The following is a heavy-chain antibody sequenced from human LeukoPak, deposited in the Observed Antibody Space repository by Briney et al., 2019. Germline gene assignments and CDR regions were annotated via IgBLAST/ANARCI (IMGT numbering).Heavy chain of an antibody. D-gene: IGHD1-1*01. CDR2: ISWDSGSS. J-gene: IGHJ3*02. CDR3: VKDLRLDLHLDTFHI. CDR1: GFNLDDYA. Sequence: GGSLRLSCAASGFNLDDYAMHWVRQAPGRGLEWVSSISWDSGSSVYLDSVKGRFTISRDNAKNSLYLQMNSLTPEDTALYYCVKDLRLDLHLDTFHIWGRGTRVTVSS. V-gene: IGHV3-9*01.